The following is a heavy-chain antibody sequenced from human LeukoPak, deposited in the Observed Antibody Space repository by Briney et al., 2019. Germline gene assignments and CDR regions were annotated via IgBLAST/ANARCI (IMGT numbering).Heavy chain of an antibody. J-gene: IGHJ4*02. Sequence: SETLSLTCAVYGGSFSGYYWSWIRQPPGKGLEWIGEINHSGSTHYNPSLKSRVTISVDTSKNQFSLKLSSVTAADTAVYYCARGGLGPDFVFDYWGQGTLVTVPT. CDR1: GGSFSGYY. D-gene: IGHD3-16*01. CDR2: INHSGST. V-gene: IGHV4-34*01. CDR3: ARGGLGPDFVFDY.